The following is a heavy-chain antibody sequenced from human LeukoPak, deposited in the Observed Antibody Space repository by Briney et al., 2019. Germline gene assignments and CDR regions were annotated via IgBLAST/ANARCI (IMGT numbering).Heavy chain of an antibody. CDR2: ITSSGSTI. J-gene: IGHJ4*02. V-gene: IGHV3-11*01. Sequence: GGSLRLSCAASGFTFSDYYMSWIRQAPGKGLEWVSYITSSGSTIYYADSVKGRFTISRDNAENSLFLQMNSLRAEDTAIYYCARDQYCSSTSCYGRPPDYWGQGTLVTVSS. D-gene: IGHD2-2*01. CDR1: GFTFSDYY. CDR3: ARDQYCSSTSCYGRPPDY.